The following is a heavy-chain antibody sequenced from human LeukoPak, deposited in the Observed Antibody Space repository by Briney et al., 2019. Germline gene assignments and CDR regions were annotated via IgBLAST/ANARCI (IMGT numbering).Heavy chain of an antibody. Sequence: SETLSLTCTVSGGSISSYYWSWIRQPPGKGLEWIGYIYYSGRTKYNPSLKSRVTISVDTSKNQFSLKLSSVTAADTAVYYCARDYYDSSGYFDYWGQGTLVTVSS. CDR1: GGSISSYY. CDR2: IYYSGRT. D-gene: IGHD3-22*01. V-gene: IGHV4-59*01. CDR3: ARDYYDSSGYFDY. J-gene: IGHJ4*02.